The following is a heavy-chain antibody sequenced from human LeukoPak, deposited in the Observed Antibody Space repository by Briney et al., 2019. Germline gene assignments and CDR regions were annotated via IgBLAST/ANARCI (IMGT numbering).Heavy chain of an antibody. CDR3: ARDRLVPAATPHFDY. Sequence: SGGSLRLSCAASGFTFSSYGMHWVRQAPGKGLEWVAVIWYDGSNKYYADSVKGRFTIFRDNSKNTLYLQMNSLRAEDTAVYYCARDRLVPAATPHFDYWGQGTLVTVSS. V-gene: IGHV3-33*01. J-gene: IGHJ4*02. CDR1: GFTFSSYG. D-gene: IGHD2-2*01. CDR2: IWYDGSNK.